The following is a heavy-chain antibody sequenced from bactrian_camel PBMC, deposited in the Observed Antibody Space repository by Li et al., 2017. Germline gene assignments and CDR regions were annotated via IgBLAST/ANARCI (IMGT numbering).Heavy chain of an antibody. Sequence: QVQLVESGGGSVQAGGSLRLSCTASEDIASSVCVGWFRQSPGKEREGVAAIAPSTGSTYYDDSIKGRFTVSHVNSNNTLHLQMNSLRPEDTGMYYCAADQPWSPDTCEPDSEYSGEDWGQGTQVTVS. J-gene: IGHJ4*01. D-gene: IGHD2*01. V-gene: IGHV3-3*01. CDR2: IAPSTGST. CDR1: EDIASSVC. CDR3: AADQPWSPDTCEPDSEYSGED.